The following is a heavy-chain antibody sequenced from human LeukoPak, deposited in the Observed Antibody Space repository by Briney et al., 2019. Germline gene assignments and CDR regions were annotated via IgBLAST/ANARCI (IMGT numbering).Heavy chain of an antibody. CDR1: GFTFSTFG. Sequence: AGGSLRLSCAASGFTFSTFGMHWVRQAPGKGLEWVSSITGSGGSTYYADSVKGRFTISRDNSKNTLYLQMSSLRAEDTAVYYCAKDKGDFWSGHHYWGQGTLVTVSS. D-gene: IGHD3-3*01. J-gene: IGHJ4*02. V-gene: IGHV3-23*01. CDR3: AKDKGDFWSGHHY. CDR2: ITGSGGST.